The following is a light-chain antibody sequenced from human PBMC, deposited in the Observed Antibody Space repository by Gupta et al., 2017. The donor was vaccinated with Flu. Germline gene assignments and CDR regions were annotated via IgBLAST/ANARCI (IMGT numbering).Light chain of an antibody. Sequence: DIVMTQSPDSLAVSLGERATINCKSSQSVLDSSSNKNYLAWYQQKPGQPPKLLIHWASTRESGVPDRFSGSGSGTDFTRTISSLQAEDVAVYYCQQYYSTPYTFGQGTKMEIK. CDR1: QSVLDSSSNKNY. V-gene: IGKV4-1*01. CDR3: QQYYSTPYT. CDR2: WAS. J-gene: IGKJ2*01.